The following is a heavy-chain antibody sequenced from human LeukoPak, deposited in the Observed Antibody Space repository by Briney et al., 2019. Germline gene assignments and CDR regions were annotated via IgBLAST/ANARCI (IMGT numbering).Heavy chain of an antibody. D-gene: IGHD2-2*01. V-gene: IGHV4-4*02. J-gene: IGHJ4*02. CDR2: IYHSGST. CDR1: GGSISSNW. Sequence: SETLSLTCTVSGGSISSNWWSWVRQPPGKGLEWIGQIYHSGSTNYNPSLKSRVAISVDKSKNQFSLNLNSVTAADTAVYYCARAGQGYCTSASCYLSLDYWGQGTLVTVSS. CDR3: ARAGQGYCTSASCYLSLDY.